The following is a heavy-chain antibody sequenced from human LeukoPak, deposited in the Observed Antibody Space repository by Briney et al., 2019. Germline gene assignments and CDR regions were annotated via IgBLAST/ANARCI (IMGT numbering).Heavy chain of an antibody. Sequence: PSETLSLTCTVSGGSISSGSYYWSWIRQPAGKGLEWIGRIYTSGSTNYNPSLKSRVTISVDTSKNQFSLKLSSVTAADTAVYNCARGPEDYDYVWGSYRSSDAFDIWGQGTMVTVSS. V-gene: IGHV4-61*02. CDR3: ARGPEDYDYVWGSYRSSDAFDI. CDR1: GGSISSGSYY. CDR2: IYTSGST. D-gene: IGHD3-16*02. J-gene: IGHJ3*02.